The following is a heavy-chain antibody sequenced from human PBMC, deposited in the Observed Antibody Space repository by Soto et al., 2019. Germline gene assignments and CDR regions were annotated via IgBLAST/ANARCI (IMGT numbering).Heavy chain of an antibody. CDR3: EKASDTAMVTGYFDY. CDR1: GFTFDDYA. V-gene: IGHV3-9*01. CDR2: ISWNSGSI. Sequence: GGSLRLSCAASGFTFDDYAMHWVRQAPGKGLEWVSGISWNSGSIGYADSVKGRFTISRDNAKNSLYLQMNSLRAEDTALYYCEKASDTAMVTGYFDYWGQGTLVTVSS. J-gene: IGHJ4*02. D-gene: IGHD5-18*01.